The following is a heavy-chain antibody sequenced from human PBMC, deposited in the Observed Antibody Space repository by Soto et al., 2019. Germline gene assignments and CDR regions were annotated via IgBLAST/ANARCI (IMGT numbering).Heavy chain of an antibody. Sequence: SETLSLTCTVSGGSISSYYWSWIRQPPGKGLEWIGYIYYSGSTNYNPSLKSRVTISVDTSKNQFSLKLSSVTAVDTAVYYCARAMDIVVVPAAQPRDYYFDYWGQGTLVTVSS. CDR1: GGSISSYY. D-gene: IGHD2-2*03. CDR2: IYYSGST. V-gene: IGHV4-59*01. J-gene: IGHJ4*02. CDR3: ARAMDIVVVPAAQPRDYYFDY.